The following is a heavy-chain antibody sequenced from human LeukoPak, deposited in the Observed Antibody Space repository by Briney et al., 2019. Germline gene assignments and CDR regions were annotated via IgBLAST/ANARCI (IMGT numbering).Heavy chain of an antibody. V-gene: IGHV4-59*01. D-gene: IGHD3-10*01. J-gene: IGHJ3*02. Sequence: KPSETLSLTCTVSGGSISSYYWSWIRQPPGKGLEWIGYIYYSGSTNYNPSLKSRVTISVDTSKNQFSLKLSSVTAADTAVYYCARGGGYYSDAFDIWGQGTMVTVSS. CDR3: ARGGGYYSDAFDI. CDR1: GGSISSYY. CDR2: IYYSGST.